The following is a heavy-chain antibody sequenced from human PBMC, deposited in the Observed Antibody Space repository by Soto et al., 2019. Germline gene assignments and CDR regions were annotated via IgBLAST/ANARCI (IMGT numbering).Heavy chain of an antibody. Sequence: PGGSLRLSCAASGFTFSGYWMSWVRQSPGKGLEWVANIKQDGSEKYYVDSVKGRFTISRDNAKNSLYLQMNSLRAEDTAVYYCARDRGPQWLVWYFFDYWGQGTLVTVSS. V-gene: IGHV3-7*01. CDR1: GFTFSGYW. D-gene: IGHD6-19*01. CDR2: IKQDGSEK. J-gene: IGHJ4*02. CDR3: ARDRGPQWLVWYFFDY.